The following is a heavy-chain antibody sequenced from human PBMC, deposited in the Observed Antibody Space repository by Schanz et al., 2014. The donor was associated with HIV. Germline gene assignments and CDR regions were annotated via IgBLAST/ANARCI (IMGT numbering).Heavy chain of an antibody. CDR1: GFIFDDYA. J-gene: IGHJ4*02. CDR2: ISLNSGSI. Sequence: VQLVESGGGVVQPGRSLRLSCAASGFIFDDYAMHWVRQAPGKGLEWVSGISLNSGSIGYADSVKGRFTISRDNAKNSLYLQMNSLRDEDTAVYYCARRSSDGGYYDNWGQGTLVTVSS. V-gene: IGHV3-9*01. D-gene: IGHD2-15*01. CDR3: ARRSSDGGYYDN.